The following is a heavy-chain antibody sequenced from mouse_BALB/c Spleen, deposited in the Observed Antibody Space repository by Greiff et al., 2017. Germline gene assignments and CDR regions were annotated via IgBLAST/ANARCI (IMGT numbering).Heavy chain of an antibody. CDR2: INPSNGGT. J-gene: IGHJ4*01. Sequence: VQLQQPGAELVKPGASVKLSCKASGYTFTSYYMYWVKQRPGQGLEWIGGINPSNGGTNFNEKFKSKATLTVDKSSSTAYMQLSSLTSEDSAVYYCTRKEGYYAMDYWGQGTSVTVSS. CDR3: TRKEGYYAMDY. CDR1: GYTFTSYY. V-gene: IGHV1S81*02.